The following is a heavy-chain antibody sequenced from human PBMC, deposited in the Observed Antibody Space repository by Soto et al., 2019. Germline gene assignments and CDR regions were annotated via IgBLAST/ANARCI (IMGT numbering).Heavy chain of an antibody. Sequence: ASVKVSCKASGYTFTAQYLHWVRKAPGEGLEWMGWINPTTGATRYAQKFQGRVTMTRDTSMSTAYLEVRSLRPDDTAVYYCAKGDSSWVSWFDPGGQGTLVTVSS. CDR1: GYTFTAQY. V-gene: IGHV1-2*02. J-gene: IGHJ5*02. CDR2: INPTTGAT. CDR3: AKGDSSWVSWFDP. D-gene: IGHD6-19*01.